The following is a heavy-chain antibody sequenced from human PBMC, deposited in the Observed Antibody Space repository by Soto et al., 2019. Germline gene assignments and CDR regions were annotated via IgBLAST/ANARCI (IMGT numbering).Heavy chain of an antibody. Sequence: SETLSLTCTVSGGSISSGGYYWSWIRQHPGKGLEWIGYIYYSGSTYYNPSLKSRVTISVDTSKNQCSLKLSSVTAADTAVYYCARDSGNCSGGSCYHYGLDYWGQGTLVTVSS. CDR1: GGSISSGGYY. CDR3: ARDSGNCSGGSCYHYGLDY. CDR2: IYYSGST. J-gene: IGHJ4*02. V-gene: IGHV4-31*03. D-gene: IGHD2-15*01.